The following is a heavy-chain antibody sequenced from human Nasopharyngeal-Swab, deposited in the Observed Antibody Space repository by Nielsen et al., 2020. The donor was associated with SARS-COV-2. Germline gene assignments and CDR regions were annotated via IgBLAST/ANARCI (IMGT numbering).Heavy chain of an antibody. D-gene: IGHD3-22*01. V-gene: IGHV3-48*03. CDR3: ARTTGYYYDSSGYFDY. CDR1: GFTFSSYE. J-gene: IGHJ4*02. CDR2: ISSSGSTI. Sequence: GESLKISCAASGFTFSSYEMNWVRQAPGKGLEWVSYISSSGSTIYYADSVKGRFTISRDNAKNSLYLQMNSLRAEDTAVYYCARTTGYYYDSSGYFDYWGQGNLVTVSS.